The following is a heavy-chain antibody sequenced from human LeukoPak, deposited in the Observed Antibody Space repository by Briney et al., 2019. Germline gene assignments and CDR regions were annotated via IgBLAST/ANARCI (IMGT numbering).Heavy chain of an antibody. CDR2: IWYDGTDK. D-gene: IGHD6-13*01. CDR3: ARDPAGNRGNFDY. CDR1: GFTFSSYW. Sequence: GGSLRLSCAASGFTFSSYWMSWVRQAPGRGLEWVAGIWYDGTDKYYADSVKGRFTISRDNSRNTLYLQMNSLRVEDTAMYSCARDPAGNRGNFDYWGQGTLVTVSS. J-gene: IGHJ4*02. V-gene: IGHV3-33*08.